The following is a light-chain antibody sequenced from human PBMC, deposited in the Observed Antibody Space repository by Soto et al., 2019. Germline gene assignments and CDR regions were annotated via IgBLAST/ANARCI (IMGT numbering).Light chain of an antibody. CDR1: QTISSW. CDR3: QHYNSYSEA. Sequence: DIQMTQSPSTLSGSVVDRVTITGLASQTISSWLSWYQQKPGKAPKLLIYKASTLKSGVPSRFSGSGSGTEFTLTISSLQPDDFAAYYCQHYNSYSEAFGQGTKVDIK. CDR2: KAS. V-gene: IGKV1-5*03. J-gene: IGKJ1*01.